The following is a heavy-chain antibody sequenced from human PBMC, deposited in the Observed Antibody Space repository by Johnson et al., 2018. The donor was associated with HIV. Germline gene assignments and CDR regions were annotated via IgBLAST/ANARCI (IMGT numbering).Heavy chain of an antibody. V-gene: IGHV3-9*01. J-gene: IGHJ3*02. CDR2: ISWNSGSI. CDR1: GFTFDDYA. D-gene: IGHD3-16*01. Sequence: VQLVESGGGLVQPGRSLRLSCAASGFTFDDYAMHWVRQAPGKGLEWVSGISWNSGSIGYADSVKGRFTISRDNAKNSLYLQMNSLRAEDTALYFCAKDVFRGHDVFEIWGQGTMVTVSS. CDR3: AKDVFRGHDVFEI.